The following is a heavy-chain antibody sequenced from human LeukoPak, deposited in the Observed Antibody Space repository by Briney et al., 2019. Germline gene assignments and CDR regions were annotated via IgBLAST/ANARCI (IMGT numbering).Heavy chain of an antibody. CDR3: ARSLGISSIDY. V-gene: IGHV4-34*01. J-gene: IGHJ4*02. Sequence: SETLSLTCAVYGGSFSGYYWSWIRQPPGKGLEWIGEINHSGSTNYNPSLKSRVTISVDTSKNQFSLKLSSVTAADTAVYYCARSLGISSIDYWGQETLVTVSS. D-gene: IGHD1-26*01. CDR1: GGSFSGYY. CDR2: INHSGST.